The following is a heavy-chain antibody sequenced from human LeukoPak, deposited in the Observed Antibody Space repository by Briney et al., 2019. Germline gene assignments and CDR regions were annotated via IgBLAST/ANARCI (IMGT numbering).Heavy chain of an antibody. V-gene: IGHV3-48*03. CDR1: GFTFSSYE. D-gene: IGHD2-2*01. CDR3: AREIPATRGDAFDV. Sequence: PGGSLRLSCVASGFTFSSYELNWVRQAPGKGLEWLSYIGRSNDNVKYAGSVRGRFTVYRDNAKDSLYLQMNSLRVEDTAVYFCAREIPATRGDAFDVWGQETVVTVSS. CDR2: IGRSNDNV. J-gene: IGHJ3*01.